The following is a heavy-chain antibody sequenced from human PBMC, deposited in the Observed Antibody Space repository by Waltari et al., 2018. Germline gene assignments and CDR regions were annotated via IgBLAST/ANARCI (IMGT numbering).Heavy chain of an antibody. J-gene: IGHJ4*02. V-gene: IGHV1-3*01. CDR3: AREYYDILTGYRAYYFDY. Sequence: QVQLVQSGAEVKKPGASVKVSCKASGYTFTSYAMHWVRQAPGQRLEWMGWINAGNGNTKYSQKFQGRVTITRDTSASTVYMELSSLRSEDTAVYYCAREYYDILTGYRAYYFDYWGQGTLVTVSS. CDR2: INAGNGNT. D-gene: IGHD3-9*01. CDR1: GYTFTSYA.